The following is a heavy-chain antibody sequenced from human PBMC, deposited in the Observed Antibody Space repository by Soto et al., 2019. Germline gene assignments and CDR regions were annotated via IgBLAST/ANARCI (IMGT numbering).Heavy chain of an antibody. CDR3: ASPQHYAEGDTRFDY. CDR1: GGSISSSRYF. J-gene: IGHJ4*02. V-gene: IGHV4-39*01. D-gene: IGHD3-16*01. Sequence: QLQLQESGPGLVKPSETLSLTCTVSGGSISSSRYFWGWIRQPPGKGLEWIGSIYYSGSTYYNPSLKSRVTISVDTSKNQFSLKLSSVTAADTAVYYWASPQHYAEGDTRFDYWGQGTLVTVSS. CDR2: IYYSGST.